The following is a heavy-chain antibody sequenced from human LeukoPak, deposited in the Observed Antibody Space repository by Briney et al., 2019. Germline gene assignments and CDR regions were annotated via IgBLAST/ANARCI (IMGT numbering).Heavy chain of an antibody. J-gene: IGHJ5*02. V-gene: IGHV4-4*07. CDR2: IYNTGSV. CDR3: ARDVFFRAHNWFDP. Sequence: SETLSLTCNVSGASISSHYWNWIRQPAGKGLEWIGRIYNTGSVNYNPSLKSRVTMSLDTSRNQISLKLTSVTAADTAVYYCARDVFFRAHNWFDPWGQGTLVTVSS. CDR1: GASISSHY. D-gene: IGHD2/OR15-2a*01.